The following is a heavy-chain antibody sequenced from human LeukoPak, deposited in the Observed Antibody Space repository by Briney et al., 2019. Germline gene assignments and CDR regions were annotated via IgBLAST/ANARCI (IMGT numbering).Heavy chain of an antibody. CDR2: ISPTGDTS. J-gene: IGHJ5*02. V-gene: IGHV3-23*01. D-gene: IGHD3-9*01. CDR3: AKGKMTAYLTWFDP. CDR1: RFTFSSYA. Sequence: TGGSLRLSCAASRFTFSSYAMSWVRQAPGKGLEWVSVISPTGDTSYYADSVKGRFTISRDNSRNTLNLQMSSLRAEDTAIYYCAKGKMTAYLTWFDPWGQGTLVTVSS.